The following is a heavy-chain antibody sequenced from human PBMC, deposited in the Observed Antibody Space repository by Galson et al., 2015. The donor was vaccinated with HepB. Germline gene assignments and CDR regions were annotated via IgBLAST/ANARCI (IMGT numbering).Heavy chain of an antibody. V-gene: IGHV3-30-3*01. D-gene: IGHD5-24*01. CDR2: ISYDGSNK. Sequence: SLRLSCAASGFTFSRYAMHWVRQAPGKGLEWVAVISYDGSNKYYADSVKGRFTISRDNSKNTLYLQMNSLRAEDTAVYYCARDYRTSRQKRDGYNGVCDYWGQGTLVTVSS. CDR3: ARDYRTSRQKRDGYNGVCDY. CDR1: GFTFSRYA. J-gene: IGHJ4*02.